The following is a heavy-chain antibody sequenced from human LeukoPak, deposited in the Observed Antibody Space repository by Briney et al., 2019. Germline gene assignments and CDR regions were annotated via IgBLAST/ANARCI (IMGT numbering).Heavy chain of an antibody. CDR2: VSGSGGST. J-gene: IGHJ4*02. D-gene: IGHD2-8*02. V-gene: IGHV3-23*01. CDR1: GFTFSSYA. Sequence: GGSLRLSCAASGFTFSSYAMTWVRQAPGKGLEWVSAVSGSGGSTYHADSVKGRFAISRDNSKNTLYLQMNSLRAEDTAVYYCAKGLVDYFDYWGQGTLVTVSS. CDR3: AKGLVDYFDY.